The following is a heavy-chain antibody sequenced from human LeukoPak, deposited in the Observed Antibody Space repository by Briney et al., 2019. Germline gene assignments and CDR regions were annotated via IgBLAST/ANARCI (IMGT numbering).Heavy chain of an antibody. Sequence: GGSLRLSCAASGFTFSDYYMSWIRQAPGKGLEWVSYISSRGSTIYYADSVKGRFTISRDNVKNSLYLQMNSLRAEDTAVYYCARHDTAMATDYGMDVWGQGTTVTVSS. V-gene: IGHV3-11*01. J-gene: IGHJ6*02. CDR3: ARHDTAMATDYGMDV. CDR1: GFTFSDYY. CDR2: ISSRGSTI. D-gene: IGHD5-18*01.